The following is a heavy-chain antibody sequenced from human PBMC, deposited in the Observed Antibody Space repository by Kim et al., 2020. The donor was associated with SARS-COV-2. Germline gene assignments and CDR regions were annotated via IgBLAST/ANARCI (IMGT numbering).Heavy chain of an antibody. CDR3: ARGPASYRYGMYV. CDR1: GFTFSSYD. Sequence: GGSLRLSCAASGFTFSSYDMHWVRQATGKGLEWVSAIGTAGDTYYPGSVKGRFTISRENAKNSLYLQMNSLRAGDTAVYYCARGPASYRYGMYVWGQGTTVTVSS. CDR2: IGTAGDT. V-gene: IGHV3-13*04. D-gene: IGHD1-26*01. J-gene: IGHJ6*02.